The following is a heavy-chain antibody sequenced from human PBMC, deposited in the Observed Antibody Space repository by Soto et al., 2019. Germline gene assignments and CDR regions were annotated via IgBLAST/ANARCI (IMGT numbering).Heavy chain of an antibody. CDR3: ARDFLGAPGY. CDR2: ISYEGSNK. V-gene: IGHV3-30-3*01. Sequence: GGSLRLSCVVSGFTFSSYAVHWVRQAPGKGLEWVAVISYEGSNKYYADSVKGRVTISRDNSKNTLYLQMNSLRPEDTAVYYCARDFLGAPGYWGQGTLVTVYS. CDR1: GFTFSSYA. D-gene: IGHD1-26*01. J-gene: IGHJ4*02.